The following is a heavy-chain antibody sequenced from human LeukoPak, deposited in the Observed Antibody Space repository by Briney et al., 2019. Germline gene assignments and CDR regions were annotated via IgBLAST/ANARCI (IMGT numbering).Heavy chain of an antibody. CDR2: TNPNSGGT. Sequence: ASVKVSCKASGYTFTGYYMHWVRQAPGQGLEWMGRTNPNSGGTNYAQKFQGRVTMTRDTSISTAYTELSRLRSDDTAVYYCARVVEYCSGGSCYYFDYWGQGTLVTVSS. CDR1: GYTFTGYY. D-gene: IGHD2-15*01. CDR3: ARVVEYCSGGSCYYFDY. V-gene: IGHV1-2*06. J-gene: IGHJ4*02.